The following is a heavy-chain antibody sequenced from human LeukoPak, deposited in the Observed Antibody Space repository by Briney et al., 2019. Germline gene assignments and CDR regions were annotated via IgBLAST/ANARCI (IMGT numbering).Heavy chain of an antibody. D-gene: IGHD6-13*01. Sequence: GGSLRLSCAASGFTFSSYAMHWVRQAPGKGLEWVAVISYDGSNKYYADSVKGRFTISRDNSKNTLYLQMNSLRAEDTAVYYCARDLHPQAAAGTTPNFDYWGQGTLVTVSS. CDR1: GFTFSSYA. J-gene: IGHJ4*02. CDR2: ISYDGSNK. V-gene: IGHV3-30*01. CDR3: ARDLHPQAAAGTTPNFDY.